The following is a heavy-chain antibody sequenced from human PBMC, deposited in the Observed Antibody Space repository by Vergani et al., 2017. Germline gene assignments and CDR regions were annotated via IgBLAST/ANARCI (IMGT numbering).Heavy chain of an antibody. Sequence: VQLLESGGDLVQPGGSLRLSCVASGFSVSNSGMHWVRQTPGKGLEWVAFIQYDGSDIFYADFVEGRFTISRDNSKNTLYLQMNSLRAEDTAVYYCAKDFAHFLTGLSPFGYFDYWGQGILVTVSS. CDR2: IQYDGSDI. D-gene: IGHD3/OR15-3a*01. V-gene: IGHV3-30*02. J-gene: IGHJ4*02. CDR1: GFSVSNSG. CDR3: AKDFAHFLTGLSPFGYFDY.